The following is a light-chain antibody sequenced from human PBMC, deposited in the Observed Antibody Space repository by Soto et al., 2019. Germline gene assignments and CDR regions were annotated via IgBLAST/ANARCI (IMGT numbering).Light chain of an antibody. V-gene: IGKV3-20*01. CDR1: QSVSSY. CDR3: QQYGSSPRT. Sequence: VVLTQSPATLSLSPWERATLSCRASQSVSSYLAWYQQKPGQAPRLLIYDASNRATGIPARFSGSGSGTDFTLTISRLEPEDFAVYYCQQYGSSPRTFGQGTKVDIK. J-gene: IGKJ1*01. CDR2: DAS.